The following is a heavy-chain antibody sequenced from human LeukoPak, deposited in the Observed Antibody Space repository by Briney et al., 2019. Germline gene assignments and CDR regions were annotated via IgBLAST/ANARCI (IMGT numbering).Heavy chain of an antibody. CDR2: LHSNGAFT. V-gene: IGHV3-74*01. D-gene: IGHD2-21*02. Sequence: GVSLRLSCSASGFTLSNYWMHWVRQAPGKGLVWVARLHSNGAFTTYAESVKGRFTISGDTAKNTMYLQMNSLRVEDTAVYYCARFVVVTAGDYWGQGTLVTVSS. CDR3: ARFVVVTAGDY. CDR1: GFTLSNYW. J-gene: IGHJ4*01.